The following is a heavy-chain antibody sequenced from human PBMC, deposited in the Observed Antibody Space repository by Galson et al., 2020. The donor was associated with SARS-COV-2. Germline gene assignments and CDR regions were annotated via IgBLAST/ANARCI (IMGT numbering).Heavy chain of an antibody. Sequence: GESLKISCEASGVTFSNYWLYWVRQAPGKGLVWVSRINGDGSSTDYVDSVKGRFTISRDNAKNTLYLQMNSLRAEDTSFYYCASGMGATFLMDWGQGTLVTVSS. D-gene: IGHD1-26*01. V-gene: IGHV3-74*01. J-gene: IGHJ4*02. CDR3: ASGMGATFLMD. CDR2: INGDGSST. CDR1: GVTFSNYW.